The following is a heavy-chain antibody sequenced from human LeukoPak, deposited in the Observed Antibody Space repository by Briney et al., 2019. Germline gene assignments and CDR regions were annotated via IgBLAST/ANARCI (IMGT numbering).Heavy chain of an antibody. CDR2: ISYDGSNK. V-gene: IGHV3-30*04. J-gene: IGHJ3*02. Sequence: GGSLRLSCAASGFAFSSYAIHWVRQAPGKGLEWVALISYDGSNKYYGESVKGRFTISRDQSKNTLYLQMNSLRTEDTAVYYCARDPSYAIGAFDIWGQGTMVTVSS. D-gene: IGHD2-8*01. CDR1: GFAFSSYA. CDR3: ARDPSYAIGAFDI.